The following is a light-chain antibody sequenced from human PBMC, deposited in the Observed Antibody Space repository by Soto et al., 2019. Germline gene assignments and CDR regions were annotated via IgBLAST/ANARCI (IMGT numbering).Light chain of an antibody. J-gene: IGKJ5*01. Sequence: ELVLTQSPSTLSLSPGERATLSCRASQSINSHYLAWYQHKPGQAPRLLIHGASSRATGIPDRFSGSGSGTDFSLTISGLEPEDFAVYYCEQYNNWFSITFGQGTRLEIK. V-gene: IGKV3-20*01. CDR3: EQYNNWFSIT. CDR1: QSINSHY. CDR2: GAS.